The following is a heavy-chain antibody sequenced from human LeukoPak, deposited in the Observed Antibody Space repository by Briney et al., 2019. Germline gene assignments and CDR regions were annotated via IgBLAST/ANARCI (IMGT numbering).Heavy chain of an antibody. CDR2: INPNSGGT. V-gene: IGHV1-2*04. CDR3: ARAPYYYYYGMDV. J-gene: IGHJ6*04. CDR1: GYTFTGYH. Sequence: GASVKVSCKASGYTFTGYHMHWVRQAPGQGLEWMGWINPNSGGTNYAQKFQGWVTMTRDTSISTAYMELSRLRSDDTAVYYCARAPYYYYYGMDVWGKGTTVTVSS.